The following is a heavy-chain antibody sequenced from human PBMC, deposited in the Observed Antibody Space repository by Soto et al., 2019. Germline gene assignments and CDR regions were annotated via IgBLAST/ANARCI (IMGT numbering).Heavy chain of an antibody. J-gene: IGHJ6*04. CDR3: ARWVAATPYYYYGMDV. Sequence: GESLKISCKGSGYSFTSYWISWVRQMPGKGLEWMGRIDPSDSYTNYSPSFQGHVTISADKSISTAYLQWSSLKASDTAMYYCARWVAATPYYYYGMDVWGKGTPVTVSS. CDR2: IDPSDSYT. D-gene: IGHD2-15*01. V-gene: IGHV5-10-1*01. CDR1: GYSFTSYW.